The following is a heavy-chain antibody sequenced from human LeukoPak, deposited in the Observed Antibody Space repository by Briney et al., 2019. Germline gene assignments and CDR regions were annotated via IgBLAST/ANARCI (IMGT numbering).Heavy chain of an antibody. CDR1: GGSISSSSYY. D-gene: IGHD3-16*01. CDR3: VIIPRYYYYYYMDV. J-gene: IGHJ6*03. V-gene: IGHV4-39*07. Sequence: SEPLSLTCAVSGGSISSSSYYWGWIRQPPGKGLEWIGSIDYSGSTYYNPSLKRRVTISVDTSKNQFSLKLSSVTAADTAVYYCVIIPRYYYYYYMDVWGKGTTVTVSS. CDR2: IDYSGST.